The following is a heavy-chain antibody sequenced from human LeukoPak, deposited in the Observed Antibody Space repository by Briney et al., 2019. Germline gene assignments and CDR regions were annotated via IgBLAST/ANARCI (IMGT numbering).Heavy chain of an antibody. CDR3: ARDQRSSGWYYFDY. Sequence: GGSLRLSCAASGFTFSSYWMHWVRQAPGKGLVWVSRINSDGSSTSYADSVKGRFTISRGNAKNTLYLQMNSLRAEDTAVYYCARDQRSSGWYYFDYWGQGTLVTVSS. D-gene: IGHD6-19*01. CDR2: INSDGSST. V-gene: IGHV3-74*01. CDR1: GFTFSSYW. J-gene: IGHJ4*02.